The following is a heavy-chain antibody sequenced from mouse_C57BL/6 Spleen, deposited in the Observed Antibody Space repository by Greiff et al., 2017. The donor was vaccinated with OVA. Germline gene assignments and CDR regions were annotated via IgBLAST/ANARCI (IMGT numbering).Heavy chain of an antibody. CDR2: INPGSGGT. J-gene: IGHJ2*01. D-gene: IGHD1-1*01. Sequence: VQLQQSGAELVRPGTSVKVSCKASGYAFTNYLIEWVKQRPGQGLEWIGVINPGSGGTNYNEKFKGKATLTADKSSSTAYMQLSSLTSEDSAVYFCARTTVGDYWGQGTTLTVSS. V-gene: IGHV1-54*01. CDR1: GYAFTNYL. CDR3: ARTTVGDY.